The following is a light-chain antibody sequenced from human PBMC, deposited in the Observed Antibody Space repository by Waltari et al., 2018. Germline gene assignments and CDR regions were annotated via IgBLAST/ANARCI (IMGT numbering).Light chain of an antibody. Sequence: DIAMTQSPLSLPVTPGARASISCKSSQSLLISNGNNFLDWYLQRPGQSPQLLIYMGSNRASGVPDRFSGSGSGTDFTLKISRVEAEDVGIYYCMQGLQIPLTFGGGTKVEIK. CDR1: QSLLISNGNNF. CDR2: MGS. V-gene: IGKV2-28*01. CDR3: MQGLQIPLT. J-gene: IGKJ4*01.